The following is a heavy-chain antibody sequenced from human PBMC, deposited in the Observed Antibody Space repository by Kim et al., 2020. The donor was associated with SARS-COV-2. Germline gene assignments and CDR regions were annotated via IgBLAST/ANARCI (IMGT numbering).Heavy chain of an antibody. CDR3: ARGGRIQICEH. CDR2: ISTGGDVT. D-gene: IGHD5-18*01. J-gene: IGHJ4*02. CDR1: GFTFSSYA. V-gene: IGHV3-23*01. Sequence: GGSLRLSCAASGFTFSSYAMSWVRQAPGKGLEWVSTISTGGDVTNYGDSVRGRFTISRDSYKNTVYLQMNSLRAEDTAVYYCARGGRIQICEHWGQGTLV.